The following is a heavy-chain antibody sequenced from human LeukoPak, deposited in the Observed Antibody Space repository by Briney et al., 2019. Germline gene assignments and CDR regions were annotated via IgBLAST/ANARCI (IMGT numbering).Heavy chain of an antibody. J-gene: IGHJ4*02. Sequence: GGSLRLSCAASGFTFSSYGMHWGCQGPGKGLEWVAVISYDGSSKYYADSVKGRFTISRDNSKNTLYLQMNSLRAEDTAVYYCAKPQLHSSGWYVFDYWGQGTLVTVSS. CDR3: AKPQLHSSGWYVFDY. CDR1: GFTFSSYG. V-gene: IGHV3-30*18. D-gene: IGHD6-19*01. CDR2: ISYDGSSK.